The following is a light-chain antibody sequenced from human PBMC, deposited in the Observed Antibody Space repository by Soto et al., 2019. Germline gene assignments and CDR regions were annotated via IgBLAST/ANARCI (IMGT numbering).Light chain of an antibody. CDR2: ETS. Sequence: DLQMTQSPSSLSGPERMSLMLSRWASQGINSFLAWYQQKPGKAPKLLIYETSSLESGVPSRFSGSGSGTEFTLTISSLQPDDFATYYCQHYNSYSEAFGQGTKVDIK. J-gene: IGKJ1*01. V-gene: IGKV1-5*03. CDR3: QHYNSYSEA. CDR1: QGINSF.